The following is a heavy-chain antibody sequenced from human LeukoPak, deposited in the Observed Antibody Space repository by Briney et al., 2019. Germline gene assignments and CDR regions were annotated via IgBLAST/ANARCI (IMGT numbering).Heavy chain of an antibody. D-gene: IGHD6-19*01. CDR3: ARLSSGYSSGWYFDY. J-gene: IGHJ4*02. CDR1: SGSISSSDNY. Sequence: SETLSLTCTVSSGSISSSDNYWGWIRQPPGKGLEWIAGIHYSGSTYYNPSLKSRVTISVDTSKNQFSLKLSSVTAADTAVYYCARLSSGYSSGWYFDYWGQGTLVTVSS. V-gene: IGHV4-39*01. CDR2: IHYSGST.